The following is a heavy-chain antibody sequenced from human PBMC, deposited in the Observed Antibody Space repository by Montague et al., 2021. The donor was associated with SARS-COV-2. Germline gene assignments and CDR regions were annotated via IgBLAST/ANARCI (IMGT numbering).Heavy chain of an antibody. CDR2: INHSGST. J-gene: IGHJ4*02. CDR1: GGSFSGYY. D-gene: IGHD3-22*01. Sequence: SETLSLTCAVYGGSFSGYYWSWIRQPPGKGLEWIGEINHSGSTNXNPSPKSRVTISVDTSKNQFSLKLSSVTAADTAVYYCARGWGYYDSSGYLLFDYWGQGTLVTVSS. V-gene: IGHV4-34*01. CDR3: ARGWGYYDSSGYLLFDY.